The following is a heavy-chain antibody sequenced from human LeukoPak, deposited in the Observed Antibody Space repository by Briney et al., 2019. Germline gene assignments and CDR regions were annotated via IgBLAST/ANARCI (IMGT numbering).Heavy chain of an antibody. Sequence: GGSLKPPWVALESSSGIYAVPWFGQPPGKGLEWLAVVSSDGTKVYYADSVRGRFTISRDNSKNTLYLQMSNLRPEDAAIYYCAKDYLGSSWSFDYWGQGTLVTVSS. CDR3: AKDYLGSSWSFDY. CDR1: ESSSGIYA. J-gene: IGHJ4*02. V-gene: IGHV3-30*02. D-gene: IGHD6-13*01. CDR2: VSSDGTKV.